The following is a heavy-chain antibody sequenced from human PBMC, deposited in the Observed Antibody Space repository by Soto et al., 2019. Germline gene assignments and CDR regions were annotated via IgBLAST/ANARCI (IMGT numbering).Heavy chain of an antibody. Sequence: QVQLQESGPGLVKPSQTLSLICTVSGDSISSDNYFWSWIRQPPGQGLEWIGYISNRGTPYYNPSLKSRVTLXLDTSQNRFSLDMYSVTAADTAVYYCAREVNVVALSDAFDIWGQGTMVTVSS. CDR2: ISNRGTP. CDR3: AREVNVVALSDAFDI. J-gene: IGHJ3*02. CDR1: GDSISSDNYF. D-gene: IGHD2-8*01. V-gene: IGHV4-30-4*01.